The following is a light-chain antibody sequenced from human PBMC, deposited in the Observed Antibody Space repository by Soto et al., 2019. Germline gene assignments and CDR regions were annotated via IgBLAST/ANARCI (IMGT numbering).Light chain of an antibody. J-gene: IGLJ2*01. CDR3: CSYAGSYVV. CDR1: SSDVGSYNL. Sequence: QSVLTQPASVSGSPGQSITISCTGTSSDVGSYNLVSWYQQHPGKAPKLMIYEGSKRPSGVSNRFSGSKSGNTASLTISILQAEDEADYYCCSYAGSYVVFGGGTKLTVL. CDR2: EGS. V-gene: IGLV2-23*01.